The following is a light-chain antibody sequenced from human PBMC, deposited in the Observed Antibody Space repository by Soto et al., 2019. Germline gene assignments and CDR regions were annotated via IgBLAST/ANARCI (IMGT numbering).Light chain of an antibody. CDR2: EVT. CDR3: CSHSSSITWM. V-gene: IGLV2-14*03. Sequence: QSVLTQTASVSGSPGQSITISCTGTSSDVGGYNFVPWYQQHPGKAPKLIIHEVTNRPSGVSGRFSGSKSGNTAFLTISGLQAEDEAVYYCCSHSSSITWMFGGGTKLTVL. J-gene: IGLJ3*02. CDR1: SSDVGGYNF.